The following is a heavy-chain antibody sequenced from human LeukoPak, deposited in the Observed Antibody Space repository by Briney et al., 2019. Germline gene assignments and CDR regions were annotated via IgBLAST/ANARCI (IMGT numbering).Heavy chain of an antibody. V-gene: IGHV3-21*01. CDR3: ARDGAAAGDY. CDR2: ISSSSSYI. Sequence: PGGSLRLSCTASGFSFSSYSMNWVRQAPGKGLEWVSSISSSSSYIYYADSVKGRFTISRDNAKNSLYLQMNSLRAEDTAVYYCARDGAAAGDYWGQGTLVTVSS. D-gene: IGHD6-13*01. J-gene: IGHJ4*02. CDR1: GFSFSSYS.